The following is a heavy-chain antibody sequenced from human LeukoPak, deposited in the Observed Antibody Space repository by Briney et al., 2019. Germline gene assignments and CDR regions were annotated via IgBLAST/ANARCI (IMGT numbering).Heavy chain of an antibody. V-gene: IGHV1-8*02. D-gene: IGHD2-2*02. J-gene: IGHJ5*02. CDR3: AKAGYCSSTSCYRRRWFDP. CDR1: GYTFTGYY. CDR2: MNPNSGNT. Sequence: ASVKVSCKASGYTFTGYYMHWVRQATGQGLEWMGWMNPNSGNTGYAQKFQGRVTMTRNTSISTAYMELSSLRSEDTAVYYCAKAGYCSSTSCYRRRWFDPWGQGTLVTVSS.